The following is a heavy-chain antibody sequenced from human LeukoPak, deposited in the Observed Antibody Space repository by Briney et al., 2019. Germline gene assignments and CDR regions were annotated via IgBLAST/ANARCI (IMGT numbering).Heavy chain of an antibody. CDR1: GGTFSSYA. CDR2: INPNNGGT. D-gene: IGHD3-10*01. Sequence: ASVKVSCKASGGTFSSYAISWVRQAPGQGLEWMGWINPNNGGTNYAQKFQGRGTMTRDTSMNTGYMELRRLRSDDRAMYYCARGGVRGSYYYYYYMDVWGKGTTVTVSS. CDR3: ARGGVRGSYYYYYYMDV. V-gene: IGHV1-2*02. J-gene: IGHJ6*03.